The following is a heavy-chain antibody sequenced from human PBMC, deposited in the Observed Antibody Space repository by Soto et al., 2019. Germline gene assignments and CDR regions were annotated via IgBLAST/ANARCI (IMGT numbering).Heavy chain of an antibody. CDR2: ISSSGSTI. V-gene: IGHV3-11*01. CDR1: GFTFSDYY. D-gene: IGHD4-17*01. J-gene: IGHJ6*03. CDR3: ARLGATVTKGAWYYYYYMDV. Sequence: QVQLVESGGGLVKPGGSLRLSCAASGFTFSDYYMSWIRQAPGKGLEWVSYISSSGSTIYYADSVKGRFTISRDNAKNSLYLQMNSLRAEDTAVYYCARLGATVTKGAWYYYYYMDVWGKGTTVTVSS.